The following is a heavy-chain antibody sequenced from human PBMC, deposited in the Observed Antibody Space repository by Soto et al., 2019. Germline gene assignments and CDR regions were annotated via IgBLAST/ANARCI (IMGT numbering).Heavy chain of an antibody. Sequence: QVQLQQWGAGLLKPSETLSLTCAVYGGSFSGYYWSWIRQPPGKGLEWIGEINHSGSTNYNPSLKSRVTISVDTSKNQFSLKLSSVTAADTAVYYCARGRRGSSWSKDYWGQGTLVTVSS. D-gene: IGHD6-13*01. CDR3: ARGRRGSSWSKDY. J-gene: IGHJ4*02. CDR2: INHSGST. V-gene: IGHV4-34*01. CDR1: GGSFSGYY.